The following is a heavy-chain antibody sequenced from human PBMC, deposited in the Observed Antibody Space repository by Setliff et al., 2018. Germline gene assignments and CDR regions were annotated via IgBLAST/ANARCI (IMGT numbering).Heavy chain of an antibody. D-gene: IGHD1-26*01. Sequence: GSLRLSCAASGFTFRDYSMVWVRQVPGKGLEWVAGVIQVGAGVYADSMKGRSTISRDNSKNTFFLQVNYARVDDTATYYCAKDRVNDGFWDFDSWGQGIVGTVSS. J-gene: IGHJ4*02. CDR1: GFTFRDYS. CDR3: AKDRVNDGFWDFDS. V-gene: IGHV3-23*01. CDR2: VIQVGAG.